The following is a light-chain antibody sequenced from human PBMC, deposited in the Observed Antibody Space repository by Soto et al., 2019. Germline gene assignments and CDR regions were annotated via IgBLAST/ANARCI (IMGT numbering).Light chain of an antibody. CDR1: SSNIGAGRD. V-gene: IGLV1-40*01. CDR2: DSN. CDR3: HSYGTSLSGLYV. Sequence: QSVLTQPPSVSGAPGQSVTISCTGSSSNIGAGRDVHWYRQLPGAAPKFLIYDSNHRPSGVPDRFSVSKSGASASLAITVLRAEEEGDYFCHSYGTSLSGLYVFGTGTKLTVL. J-gene: IGLJ1*01.